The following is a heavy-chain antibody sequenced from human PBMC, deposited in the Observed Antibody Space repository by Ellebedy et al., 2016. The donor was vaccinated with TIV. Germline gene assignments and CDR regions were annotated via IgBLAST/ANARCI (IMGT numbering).Heavy chain of an antibody. D-gene: IGHD5-24*01. V-gene: IGHV5-51*01. CDR2: IYPSDSDI. CDR1: GYNFADFW. J-gene: IGHJ5*02. CDR3: ARRDGYNHVDP. Sequence: GESLKISCKASGYNFADFWIGGVRQTSEKGLEWMAMIYPSDSDIKYSPSFRGRVTVSGDNSLTTAYLQWRSLKASDTGVYFCARRDGYNHVDPWGQGTLVTVSS.